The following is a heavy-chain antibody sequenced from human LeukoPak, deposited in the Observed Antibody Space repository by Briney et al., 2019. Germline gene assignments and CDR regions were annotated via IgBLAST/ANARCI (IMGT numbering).Heavy chain of an antibody. J-gene: IGHJ3*02. Sequence: ASVKVSCKASGYTFTSYFMHWVRQAPGQGLEWMGIINPSGGSTGYAQKLQGRVTMTTDTSTSTAYMELRSLRSDDTAVYYCARGGVSSGWYSLDAFDIWGQGTMVTVSS. D-gene: IGHD6-19*01. V-gene: IGHV1-46*01. CDR3: ARGGVSSGWYSLDAFDI. CDR2: INPSGGST. CDR1: GYTFTSYF.